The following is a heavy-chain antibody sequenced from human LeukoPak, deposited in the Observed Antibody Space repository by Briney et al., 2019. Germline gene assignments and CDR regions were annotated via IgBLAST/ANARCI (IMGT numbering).Heavy chain of an antibody. CDR2: ISGSGGST. V-gene: IGHV3-23*01. D-gene: IGHD1-26*01. CDR1: GFTFSSYA. J-gene: IGHJ4*02. Sequence: GSLRLSCAASGFTFSSYAMSWVRQAPGKGLEWVSAISGSGGSTYYADSVKGRFTISRDNSKNTLYLQMNSLRAEDTAVYYCARGRSRGQGATLPFDYWGQGTLVTVSS. CDR3: ARGRSRGQGATLPFDY.